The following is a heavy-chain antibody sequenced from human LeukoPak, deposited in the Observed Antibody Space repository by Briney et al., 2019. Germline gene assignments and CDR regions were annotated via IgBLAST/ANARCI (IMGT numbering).Heavy chain of an antibody. V-gene: IGHV1-69*04. CDR3: ARDQSGFWSVRNWFDP. Sequence: ASVKVSCKASGGTFSSYAISWVRQAPGQGLEWMGRIIPILGIANYAQKFQGRVTITADKSTSTAYMELSSLRSEDTAVYYCARDQSGFWSVRNWFDPWGQGALVTVSS. CDR2: IIPILGIA. CDR1: GGTFSSYA. D-gene: IGHD3-3*01. J-gene: IGHJ5*02.